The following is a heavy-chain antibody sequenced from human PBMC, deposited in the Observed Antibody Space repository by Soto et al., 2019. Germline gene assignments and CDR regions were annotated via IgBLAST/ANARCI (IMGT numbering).Heavy chain of an antibody. CDR2: IYWDDGK. Sequence: RRATLTVTGNFSVVALTIKGVAVAWIRQPPGKALEWLALIYWDDGKRYSPSLKSRLTITKDTSKNQVVLTMTNVDPVDTGTYYCAHRRRATVDAFDIWGQGTMVTVSS. J-gene: IGHJ3*02. CDR1: VVALTIKGVA. D-gene: IGHD4-17*01. CDR3: AHRRRATVDAFDI. V-gene: IGHV2-5*02.